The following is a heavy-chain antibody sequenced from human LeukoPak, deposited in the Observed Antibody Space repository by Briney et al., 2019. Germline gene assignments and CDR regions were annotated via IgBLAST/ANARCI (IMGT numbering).Heavy chain of an antibody. CDR3: ARCSGGSCYLFFGGTFDI. CDR2: INPNSGGT. Sequence: GASVKVSFKASGYTFTGYYMHWVRQAPGQGLEWMGWINPNSGGTNYAQKFQGRVTMTRDTSISTAYMELSRLRSDDTAVYYCARCSGGSCYLFFGGTFDIWGQGTMVTVSS. D-gene: IGHD2-15*01. V-gene: IGHV1-2*02. J-gene: IGHJ3*02. CDR1: GYTFTGYY.